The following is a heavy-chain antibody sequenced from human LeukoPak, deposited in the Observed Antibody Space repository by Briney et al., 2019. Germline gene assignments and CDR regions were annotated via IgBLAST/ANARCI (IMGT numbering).Heavy chain of an antibody. J-gene: IGHJ6*03. V-gene: IGHV4-59*01. CDR3: ARAAMVRGAAHYYYMDV. CDR2: IYYSGST. D-gene: IGHD3-10*01. CDR1: GGSISSYY. Sequence: SETLSLTCTVSGGSISSYYWSWIRQPPGKGLEWIGYIYYSGSTNYNPSLKSRVTISVDTSKNQFSLKLSSVTAADTAVYYCARAAMVRGAAHYYYMDVWGKGTTVTISS.